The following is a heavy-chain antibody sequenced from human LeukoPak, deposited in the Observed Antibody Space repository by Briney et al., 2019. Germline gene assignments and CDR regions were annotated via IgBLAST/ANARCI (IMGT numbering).Heavy chain of an antibody. J-gene: IGHJ4*02. CDR2: ISSSSSYT. Sequence: GGSLRLSCAASGFTFSDYYMSWIRQAPGKGLEWVSYISSSSSYTNYADSVKGRFTISRDNAKNSLYLQMNSLRAEDTVVYYCARDLYCSGGSCYRHYFDYWGQGTLVTVSS. CDR1: GFTFSDYY. D-gene: IGHD2-15*01. V-gene: IGHV3-11*05. CDR3: ARDLYCSGGSCYRHYFDY.